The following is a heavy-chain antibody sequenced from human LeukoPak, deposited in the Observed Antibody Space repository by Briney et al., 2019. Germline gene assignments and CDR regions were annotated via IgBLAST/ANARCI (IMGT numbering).Heavy chain of an antibody. Sequence: PGGSLRLSCEASGFTFSSYEMNWFRQAPGKGLEWVSYVSKSGGTMKNADSVKGQFTVSRDNAKNSLYLQMDSLTAEDTAVYYCATAVIRGRGTMVTVSS. CDR3: ATAVI. J-gene: IGHJ3*02. V-gene: IGHV3-48*03. CDR2: VSKSGGTM. CDR1: GFTFSSYE.